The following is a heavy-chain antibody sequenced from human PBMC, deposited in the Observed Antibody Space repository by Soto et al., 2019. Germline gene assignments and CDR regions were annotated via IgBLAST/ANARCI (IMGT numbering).Heavy chain of an antibody. Sequence: QVQLVQSGAEVKKPGASVKVSCKASGYTFTSYDINWVRQATGQGLEWMGWMNPNSGNTGYAQKFQGRVTTTRNTSISTAYRERSSLRSEDTAVYYCVRETSGGYRLDCWGHGTLVTASS. CDR3: VRETSGGYRLDC. V-gene: IGHV1-8*01. D-gene: IGHD1-26*01. CDR1: GYTFTSYD. CDR2: MNPNSGNT. J-gene: IGHJ4*01.